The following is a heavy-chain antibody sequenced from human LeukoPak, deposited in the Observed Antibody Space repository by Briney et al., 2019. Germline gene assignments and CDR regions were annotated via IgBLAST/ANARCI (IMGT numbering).Heavy chain of an antibody. CDR1: GFTFSNYA. J-gene: IGHJ6*01. CDR3: ATTVSRVLHYYGMDV. D-gene: IGHD4-11*01. Sequence: PGGSLRLSCAASGFTFSNYAMSWVRQAPGKGLQWVSGIRTSGGDTYYADSVKGRFTISRDNSKNTLYLQMNSLKAEDTAVYYCATTVSRVLHYYGMDVWGHGTTVIVSS. CDR2: IRTSGGDT. V-gene: IGHV3-23*01.